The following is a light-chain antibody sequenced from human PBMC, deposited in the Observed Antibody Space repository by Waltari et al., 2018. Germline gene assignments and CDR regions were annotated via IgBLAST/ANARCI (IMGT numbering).Light chain of an antibody. CDR3: YSAADNHRVL. CDR2: KDI. J-gene: IGLJ2*01. CDR1: ILAKKY. V-gene: IGLV3-27*01. Sequence: SSELTQPASVSVSLGQTAVITCSGDILAKKYGRWFQQKPGQAPVLFIYKDIERPSVIPDRFSGASSGTTLTLTISGAQVEDEAAYYCYSAADNHRVLFGGGTKLTVL.